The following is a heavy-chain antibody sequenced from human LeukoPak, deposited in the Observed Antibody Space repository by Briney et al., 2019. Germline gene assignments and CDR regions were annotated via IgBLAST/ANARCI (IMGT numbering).Heavy chain of an antibody. CDR2: IKTDGSIT. CDR3: AREESDSSGWYVRVYYYYYYMDV. J-gene: IGHJ6*03. Sequence: GGSLRLSCAASGFSFSVFWMHWDRQAPGKGPVWVSRIKTDGSITDYADSVKGRFTISRDNAKNSLYLQMNSLRAEDTAVYYCAREESDSSGWYVRVYYYYYYMDVWGKGTTVTVSS. D-gene: IGHD6-19*01. V-gene: IGHV3-74*01. CDR1: GFSFSVFW.